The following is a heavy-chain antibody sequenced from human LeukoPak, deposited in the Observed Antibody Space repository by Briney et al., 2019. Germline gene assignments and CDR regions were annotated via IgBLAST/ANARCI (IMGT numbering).Heavy chain of an antibody. CDR1: GLTFSSYA. J-gene: IGHJ4*02. Sequence: PGGSPRLSCAASGLTFSSYAMHWARQAPGKGLEWVAVISYDGSNKYYADSVKGRFTISRDNSKNTLYLQMNSLRAEDTAVYYCAREGSGYHTTYFDYWGQGTLVTVSS. CDR2: ISYDGSNK. CDR3: AREGSGYHTTYFDY. D-gene: IGHD3-22*01. V-gene: IGHV3-30-3*01.